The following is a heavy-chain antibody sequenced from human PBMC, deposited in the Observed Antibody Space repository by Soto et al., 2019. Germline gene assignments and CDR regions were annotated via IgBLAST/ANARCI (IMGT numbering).Heavy chain of an antibody. J-gene: IGHJ5*02. CDR2: ISYDGSNK. V-gene: IGHV3-30-3*01. CDR1: GFTFSNYA. CDR3: ARGYYDTSGPQT. D-gene: IGHD3-22*01. Sequence: GGSLRLSCAASGFTFSNYAMHWVRQAPGKGLEWVALISYDGSNKYYADSVKGRFTISRDNSKNTLYLQMNSLRAEDTAVYYCARGYYDTSGPQTWGQGTLVTVSS.